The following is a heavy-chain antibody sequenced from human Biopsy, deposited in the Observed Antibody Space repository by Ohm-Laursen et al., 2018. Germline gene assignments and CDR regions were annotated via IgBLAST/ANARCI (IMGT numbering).Heavy chain of an antibody. V-gene: IGHV3-33*07. J-gene: IGHJ4*02. CDR3: ARGGPHVRAGGSAFDY. CDR2: IWYDGTNK. D-gene: IGHD2-2*01. Sequence: RSLRLSCAASGFSFSTYGIYWVRQAPGKGLEWVAAIWYDGTNKYYAESVKGRLTISRDNFKNTLYLQMNSLRAEDTAVYFCARGGPHVRAGGSAFDYWGQGTLVTVSS. CDR1: GFSFSTYG.